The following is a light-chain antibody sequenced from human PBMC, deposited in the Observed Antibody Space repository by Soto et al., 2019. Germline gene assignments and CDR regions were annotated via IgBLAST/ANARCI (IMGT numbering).Light chain of an antibody. Sequence: DIQMTQSPSSLSASVGDRVTITCRASQSISNFLNWYQQKPGKAPKLLISAASSFQGGVPSRFSGSGSGTDFTLTISSLQSEDFATYYCQQSYSAPRTFGQGTKVDIK. J-gene: IGKJ1*01. CDR1: QSISNF. CDR2: AAS. V-gene: IGKV1-39*01. CDR3: QQSYSAPRT.